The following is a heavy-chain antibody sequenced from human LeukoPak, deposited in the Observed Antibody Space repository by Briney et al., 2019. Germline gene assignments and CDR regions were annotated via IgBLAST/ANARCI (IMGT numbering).Heavy chain of an antibody. Sequence: GGSLRLSCAASGFTFSSHSMNWVRQAPGKGLEWVSSISSSSSYRYYADSVKGRFTISRDNAKNSLYLQMNSLRAEDTAVYYCARGRNYYDSSGLPDYDYWGQGTLVTVSS. CDR3: ARGRNYYDSSGLPDYDY. D-gene: IGHD3-22*01. CDR1: GFTFSSHS. J-gene: IGHJ4*02. CDR2: ISSSSSYR. V-gene: IGHV3-21*01.